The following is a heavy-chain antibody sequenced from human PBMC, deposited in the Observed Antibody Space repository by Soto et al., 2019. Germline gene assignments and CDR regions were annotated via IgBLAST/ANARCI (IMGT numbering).Heavy chain of an antibody. D-gene: IGHD1-26*01. CDR2: IYYSGST. CDR3: ARGAYSGRIGSFDY. V-gene: IGHV4-59*08. J-gene: IGHJ4*02. Sequence: SETLSLTCTVSGGSISSYYWSWIRQPPGKGLEWIGYIYYSGSTNYNPSLKSRITISVDTSKNQFSLKLSSVTAADSAVYYCARGAYSGRIGSFDYWGQGTLVTVSS. CDR1: GGSISSYY.